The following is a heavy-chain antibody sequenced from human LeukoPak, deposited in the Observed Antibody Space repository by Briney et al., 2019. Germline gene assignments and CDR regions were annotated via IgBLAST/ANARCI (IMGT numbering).Heavy chain of an antibody. J-gene: IGHJ5*02. CDR3: ARKTYCSGGRCYGENWFDP. CDR2: ISYSGST. V-gene: IGHV4-59*08. Sequence: GSLRLSCAASGFTFSSYSMNWIRQPPGKGLEWIGYISYSGSTNYNPSLRSRVTISVDTSKNQFSLKLASVTAADTAVYYCARKTYCSGGRCYGENWFDPWGQGILVTVSS. D-gene: IGHD2-15*01. CDR1: GFTFSSYS.